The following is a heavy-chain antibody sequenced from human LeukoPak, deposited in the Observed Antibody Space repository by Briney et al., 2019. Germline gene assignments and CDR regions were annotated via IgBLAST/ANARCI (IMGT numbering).Heavy chain of an antibody. D-gene: IGHD6-19*01. CDR3: ARDSNLSGPGDFDY. V-gene: IGHV3-33*08. J-gene: IGHJ4*02. Sequence: GGSLRLSCAASGFTFSASSMHWVRQAPGKGLEWVAVIWYDGSDKYYADSVKGRFTISRDNSKNTLSLQMNSLRVEDTAVYYCARDSNLSGPGDFDYWGQGTLVAVSS. CDR1: GFTFSASS. CDR2: IWYDGSDK.